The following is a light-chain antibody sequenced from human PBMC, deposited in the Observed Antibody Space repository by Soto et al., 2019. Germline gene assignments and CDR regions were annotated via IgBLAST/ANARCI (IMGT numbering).Light chain of an antibody. Sequence: EIVMTQSPATLSVSPGERATLSCRASQSVSSNLAWYQQKPGQAPMLLIYGASTRSTGIPARFSGSGSGTEFTLTISSLQSEDFAVYYCQQYKNWPPYTFGQGTKLEIK. V-gene: IGKV3-15*01. CDR3: QQYKNWPPYT. CDR2: GAS. CDR1: QSVSSN. J-gene: IGKJ2*01.